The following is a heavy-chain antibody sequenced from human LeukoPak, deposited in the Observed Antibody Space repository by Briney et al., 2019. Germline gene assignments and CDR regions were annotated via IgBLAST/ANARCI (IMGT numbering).Heavy chain of an antibody. V-gene: IGHV3-30*03. CDR1: GFTFSSYW. CDR3: GRATYYYYYYMDV. J-gene: IGHJ6*03. D-gene: IGHD5-12*01. Sequence: PGGSLRLSCAASGFTFSSYWMSWVRQAPGKGLEWVAVISYDGSNKYYADSVKGRFAISRDNSKNTLYLQMNSLRAEDTAVYYCGRATYYYYYYMDVWGKGTTVTVSS. CDR2: ISYDGSNK.